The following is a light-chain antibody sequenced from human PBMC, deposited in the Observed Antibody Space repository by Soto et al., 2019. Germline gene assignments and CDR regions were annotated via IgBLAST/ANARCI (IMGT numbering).Light chain of an antibody. V-gene: IGKV3-20*01. CDR2: GAS. CDR3: QQYVSLPIT. Sequence: EIVLTQSPGTLSLSPEERATLSCRASQSIGSSYLAWYQQTTGKAPRLLIYGASTRDTGIPDRFSGRGSGTDFTLPLNRVAPEDFAVYYCQQYVSLPITFGQGTRLEIK. J-gene: IGKJ5*01. CDR1: QSIGSSY.